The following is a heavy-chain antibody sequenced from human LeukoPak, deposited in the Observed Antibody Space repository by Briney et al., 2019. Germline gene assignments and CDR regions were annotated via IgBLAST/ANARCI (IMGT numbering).Heavy chain of an antibody. CDR2: IYPGDSDA. V-gene: IGHV5-51*01. D-gene: IGHD3-22*01. J-gene: IGHJ4*02. CDR3: ARLDDSSGYYTHFDS. Sequence: GESLKISCHGSGYNFTNYWIGWVRQMPGKGLECMGIIYPGDSDARYSPPFQGQVTISADKSISTAYLQWSSLKASDTAMYYCARLDDSSGYYTHFDSWGQGTLVTVSS. CDR1: GYNFTNYW.